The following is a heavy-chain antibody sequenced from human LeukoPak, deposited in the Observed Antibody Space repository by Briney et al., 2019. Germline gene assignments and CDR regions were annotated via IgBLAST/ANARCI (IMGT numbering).Heavy chain of an antibody. Sequence: PSETLSLTCTVSGGSISSSSYYWGWIRQPPWKGLEWIGSIYYSGSTYYNPSLKSRVTISVDTSKNQFSLKLSSVTAADTAVYYCAVRNRFLEWLHYFDYWGQGTLVTVSS. J-gene: IGHJ4*02. CDR1: GGSISSSSYY. V-gene: IGHV4-39*01. CDR2: IYYSGST. D-gene: IGHD3-3*01. CDR3: AVRNRFLEWLHYFDY.